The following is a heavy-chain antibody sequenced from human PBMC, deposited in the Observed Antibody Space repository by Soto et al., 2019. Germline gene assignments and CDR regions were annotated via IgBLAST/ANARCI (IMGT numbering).Heavy chain of an antibody. D-gene: IGHD6-19*01. CDR1: GGSIISSY. V-gene: IGHV4-59*01. Sequence: PSATLSLTCTVSGGSIISSYWSWIRQPPGKGLEWIGYTYYSGSTNYNPSLKGRVTISVDTSKNQFSLKLSSVTAADTAVYYCARDGYSSDWYTYWGQGTLVTVSS. J-gene: IGHJ4*02. CDR2: TYYSGST. CDR3: ARDGYSSDWYTY.